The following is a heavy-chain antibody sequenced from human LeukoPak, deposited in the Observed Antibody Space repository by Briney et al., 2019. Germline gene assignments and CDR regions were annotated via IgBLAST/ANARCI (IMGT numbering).Heavy chain of an antibody. CDR2: ISAYNGNT. V-gene: IGHV1-18*01. Sequence: ASVKVSCKASGYTFTSYGISWVRQAPGQGLEWMGWISAYNGNTNYAQKLQGRVTMTTDTSTSTAYMELRSLRSDDTAVYYCARKETTIFGVVITYGMDVWGQGTTGTVSS. CDR3: ARKETTIFGVVITYGMDV. CDR1: GYTFTSYG. D-gene: IGHD3-3*01. J-gene: IGHJ6*02.